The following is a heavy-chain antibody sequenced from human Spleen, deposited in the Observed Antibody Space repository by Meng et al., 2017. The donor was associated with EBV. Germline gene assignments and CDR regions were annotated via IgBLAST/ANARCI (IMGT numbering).Heavy chain of an antibody. CDR2: INHSRDT. CDR3: AYNNYSPRFDY. CDR1: GGVFRCYY. D-gene: IGHD5-24*01. V-gene: IGHV4-34*01. Sequence: GKGLLKPSETRCVTCVVCGGVFRCYYWSWIRQSPGKGLEWIGEINHSRDTHYSPSLKRRVTLSVDTSRNEFSLKLRSVTAADTAIYFCAYNNYSPRFDYWGQGILVTVSS. J-gene: IGHJ4*02.